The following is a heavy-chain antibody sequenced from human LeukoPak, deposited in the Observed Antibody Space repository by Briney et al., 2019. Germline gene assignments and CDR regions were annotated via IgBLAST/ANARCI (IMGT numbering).Heavy chain of an antibody. Sequence: GGSLRLSCAVSGFTFSSYAMSWVRQAPGKGLEWVSGISGSGGSTYYADSVKGRFTISRDDAENLLYLQMSNLRAEDMAVYYCARTHPGRWYFDLWGRGTLVTVSS. V-gene: IGHV3-23*01. CDR1: GFTFSSYA. D-gene: IGHD3/OR15-3a*01. J-gene: IGHJ2*01. CDR2: ISGSGGST. CDR3: ARTHPGRWYFDL.